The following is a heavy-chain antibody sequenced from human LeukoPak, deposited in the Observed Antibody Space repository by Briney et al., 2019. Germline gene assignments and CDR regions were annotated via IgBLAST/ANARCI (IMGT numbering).Heavy chain of an antibody. D-gene: IGHD1-1*01. V-gene: IGHV4-31*03. J-gene: IGHJ5*02. Sequence: PSETLSLTCTVSGGSISSGGYYWSWIRQHPGKGLEWIGYIYYSGSTYYNPSLKSRVTISVDTSKNQFSLKLSSVTAADTAVYYCARALGWIKTGNNWFDPWGQGTLVTVSS. CDR3: ARALGWIKTGNNWFDP. CDR1: GGSISSGGYY. CDR2: IYYSGST.